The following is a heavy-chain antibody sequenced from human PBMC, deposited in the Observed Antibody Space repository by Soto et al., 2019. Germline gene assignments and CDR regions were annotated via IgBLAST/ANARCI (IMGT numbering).Heavy chain of an antibody. CDR1: GYSFTDYH. Sequence: ASVKVSCKASGYSFTDYHIHWVRQAPGQGLEWLGRINPKSGGTSTAQKFQGWVTMTTDTSISTASMELTRLASDDTAIYYCARGDSTDCSNGVCSFFYNHDMDVWGQGTTVTV. D-gene: IGHD2-8*01. CDR3: ARGDSTDCSNGVCSFFYNHDMDV. V-gene: IGHV1-2*04. J-gene: IGHJ6*02. CDR2: INPKSGGT.